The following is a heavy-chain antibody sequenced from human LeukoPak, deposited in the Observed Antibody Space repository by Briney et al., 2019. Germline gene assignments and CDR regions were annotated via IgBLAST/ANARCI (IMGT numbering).Heavy chain of an antibody. J-gene: IGHJ4*02. Sequence: ASVKVSCKASGYTFTSYGISWVRQAPGQGLEWMGWISPYNGNTNYAQNLQGRVTMTTDTPTSTAYMELRSLRSDDTAIYYCARDEGVGLSWYEVYWGQGTLVTVSS. D-gene: IGHD6-13*01. CDR3: ARDEGVGLSWYEVY. V-gene: IGHV1-18*01. CDR1: GYTFTSYG. CDR2: ISPYNGNT.